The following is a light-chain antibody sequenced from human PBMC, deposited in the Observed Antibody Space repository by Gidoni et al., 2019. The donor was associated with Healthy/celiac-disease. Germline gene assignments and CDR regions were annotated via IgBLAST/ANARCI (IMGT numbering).Light chain of an antibody. CDR1: QSISSY. V-gene: IGKV1-39*01. J-gene: IGKJ3*01. Sequence: DTQMTQSPSPLSASVGDRVTITCRASQSISSYLNWYQQKPGKAPKLLIYAASSLQSGVPSRFSGSGSGTDFTLTISSLQPEDFATYYCQQSYSTLFTFGPGTKVDIK. CDR2: AAS. CDR3: QQSYSTLFT.